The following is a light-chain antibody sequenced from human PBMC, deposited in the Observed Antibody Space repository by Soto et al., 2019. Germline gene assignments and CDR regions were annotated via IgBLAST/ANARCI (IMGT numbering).Light chain of an antibody. CDR3: QQYDSLPLT. J-gene: IGKJ4*01. CDR2: DAS. Sequence: DIQMTQSPSSLSASVGDRVTITCQASQDIRNYLNWYQQKPGKAPKLLIYDASNLQAVVPSRFSGSGSGTHFTFTISSLQPEDFATYYCQQYDSLPLTFGGGTTVEIK. V-gene: IGKV1-33*01. CDR1: QDIRNY.